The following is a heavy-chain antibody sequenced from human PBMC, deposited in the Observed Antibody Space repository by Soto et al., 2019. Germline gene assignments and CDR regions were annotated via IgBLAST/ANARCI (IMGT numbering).Heavy chain of an antibody. J-gene: IGHJ4*02. V-gene: IGHV4-59*01. CDR3: ARGEDDYVRGSYRYTGFDS. CDR1: GASISGYY. D-gene: IGHD3-16*02. Sequence: SETLSLTCTVSGASISGYYWSWIRQPPGKGLEWIGYIYYSGSTSYNPSLKSRVTISLDTSKKQFSLKLISVTAADTAVYYCARGEDDYVRGSYRYTGFDSWGQGTLVTVSS. CDR2: IYYSGST.